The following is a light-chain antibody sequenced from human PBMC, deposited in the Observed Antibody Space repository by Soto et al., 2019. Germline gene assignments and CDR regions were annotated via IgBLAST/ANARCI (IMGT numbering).Light chain of an antibody. J-gene: IGKJ2*01. CDR1: RRVSANY. CDR3: YHHGSTPNT. V-gene: IGKV3-20*01. Sequence: EVVLTQSPDTLSLSPGERATLSCRASRRVSANYLAWFHQQPGQSPRLVIHGASKRASGIPDRLSGSGSGTDFKLTITRLESEDRGLVYCYHHGSTPNTFGQGTNVEIK. CDR2: GAS.